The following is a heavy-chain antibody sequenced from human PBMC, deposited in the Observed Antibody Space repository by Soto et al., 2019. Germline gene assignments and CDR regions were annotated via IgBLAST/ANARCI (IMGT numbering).Heavy chain of an antibody. V-gene: IGHV1-3*01. D-gene: IGHD3-22*01. CDR1: GYTFTSYA. Sequence: ASVKVSCKASGYTFTSYAMHWVRQAPGQRLEWMGWINAGNGNTKYSQKFQGRVTITRDTSASTAYMELSSLRSEDTAVYYCARVNRYYYDSLVPDSFDAFDIWGQGTMVTVSS. CDR3: ARVNRYYYDSLVPDSFDAFDI. CDR2: INAGNGNT. J-gene: IGHJ3*02.